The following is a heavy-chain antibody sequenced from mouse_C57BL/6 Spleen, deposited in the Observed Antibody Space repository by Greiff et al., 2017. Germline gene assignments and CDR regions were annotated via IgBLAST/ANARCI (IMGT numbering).Heavy chain of an antibody. J-gene: IGHJ2*01. Sequence: EVQLVESGGDLVKPGGSLKLSCAASGFTFSSYGMSWVRQTPDKRLEWVATISSGGSYTYYPDSVKGRFTISRDKAKNTLYLQMSMLKTEDTAMYYCARHVGPYDGSSQYFDYWGQGTTLTVSS. CDR2: ISSGGSYT. V-gene: IGHV5-6*01. CDR3: ARHVGPYDGSSQYFDY. CDR1: GFTFSSYG. D-gene: IGHD1-1*01.